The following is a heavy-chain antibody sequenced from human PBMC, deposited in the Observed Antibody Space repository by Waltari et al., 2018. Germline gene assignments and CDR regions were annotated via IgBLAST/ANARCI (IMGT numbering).Heavy chain of an antibody. D-gene: IGHD3-10*01. J-gene: IGHJ3*02. CDR3: ASLPIGYYGSGSFDAFDI. CDR1: GGSISSYY. CDR2: SYYRGST. Sequence: QVQLQESGPGLVKPSETLSLTCTVSGGSISSYYWSWIRQPPGKGLEWIGSSYYRGSTTDNPSLKSRVTISVDTSRNQFSLKLSSVTAADTAVYYCASLPIGYYGSGSFDAFDIWGQGTMVTVSS. V-gene: IGHV4-59*01.